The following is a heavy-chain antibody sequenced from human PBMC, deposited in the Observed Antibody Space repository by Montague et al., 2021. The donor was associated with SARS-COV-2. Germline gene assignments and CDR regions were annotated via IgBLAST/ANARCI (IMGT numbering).Heavy chain of an antibody. CDR3: ANELDREQTGTGNYFGY. Sequence: SLRRSCAASGFTFSSYGMNWVRQAPRKGLEWVSAISGSGGSSYYANSVKGRFTISRDNSKNTLYLQMNSLRAEDTATYFCANELDREQTGTGNYFGYWGQGTLVTVSS. CDR1: GFTFSSYG. V-gene: IGHV3-23*01. J-gene: IGHJ4*02. D-gene: IGHD1/OR15-1a*01. CDR2: ISGSGGSS.